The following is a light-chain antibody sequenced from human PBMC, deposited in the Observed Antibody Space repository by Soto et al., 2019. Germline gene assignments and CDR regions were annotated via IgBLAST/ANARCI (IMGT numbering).Light chain of an antibody. CDR2: DAS. V-gene: IGKV3-11*01. Sequence: EIVLTQSPATLSLSPGERATLSCRASQSIGRYLAWYQQTPGQVPRLLIYDASDRAPGIPARFSGSGSGTDFTLTISSLEPEDFAVYHCQRRFSWPLTFGGGTKVESK. CDR1: QSIGRY. CDR3: QRRFSWPLT. J-gene: IGKJ4*01.